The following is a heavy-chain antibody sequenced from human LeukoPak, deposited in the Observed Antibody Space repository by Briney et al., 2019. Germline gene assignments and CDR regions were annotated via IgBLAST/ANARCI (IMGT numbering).Heavy chain of an antibody. D-gene: IGHD3-22*01. CDR2: INPSGGST. Sequence: ASVKVSCKASGYTFTSYYMHWVRQAPGQGLEWMGIINPSGGSTSYAQKFQGRVTMTRDTSTSTVYMELSSLRSEDTAVYYCARVFMPVDSSGYYPYYFDYWGQGTLVTVSS. J-gene: IGHJ4*02. V-gene: IGHV1-46*01. CDR1: GYTFTSYY. CDR3: ARVFMPVDSSGYYPYYFDY.